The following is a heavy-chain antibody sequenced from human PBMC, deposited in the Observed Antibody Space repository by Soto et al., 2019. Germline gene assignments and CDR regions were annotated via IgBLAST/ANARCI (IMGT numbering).Heavy chain of an antibody. CDR2: IYHSGST. CDR1: GYSISSGYY. V-gene: IGHV4-38-2*01. D-gene: IGHD3-3*01. Sequence: SETLSLTCAVSGYSISSGYYWGWIRHPPGKGLERIGSIYHSGSTYYNPSLKSRVNISVDTSKNQFPLKLSTLTAADPSVYYCARATTYYVWWSGYNSYKDWCATWDKRTLV. J-gene: IGHJ5*02. CDR3: ARATTYYVWWSGYNSYKDWCAT.